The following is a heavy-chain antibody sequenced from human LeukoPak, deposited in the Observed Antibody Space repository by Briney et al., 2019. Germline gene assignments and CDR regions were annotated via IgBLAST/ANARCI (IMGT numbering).Heavy chain of an antibody. V-gene: IGHV1-24*01. CDR2: SDPEDGET. J-gene: IGHJ5*02. D-gene: IGHD6-13*01. CDR3: ATFTRAAAENWFDP. Sequence: ASVKVSCKVSGYTLTELSMHWVRQAPGKGLEWMGGSDPEDGETIYAQKFQGRVTMTEDTSTDTAYMELSSLRSEDTAVYYCATFTRAAAENWFDPWGQGTLVTVSS. CDR1: GYTLTELS.